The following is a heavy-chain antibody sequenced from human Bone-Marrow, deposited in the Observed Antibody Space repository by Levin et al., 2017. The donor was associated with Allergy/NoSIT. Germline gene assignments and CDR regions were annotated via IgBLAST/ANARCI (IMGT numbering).Heavy chain of an antibody. CDR1: GYTFTSYA. V-gene: IGHV1-3*01. CDR2: INAGNGNT. J-gene: IGHJ5*02. Sequence: GESLKISCKASGYTFTSYAMHWVRQAPGQRLEWMGWINAGNGNTKYSQKFQGRVTITRDTSASTAYMELSSLRSEDTAVYYCARGGCCGSYFRWFDPWGQGTLVTVSS. CDR3: ARGGCCGSYFRWFDP. D-gene: IGHD1-26*01.